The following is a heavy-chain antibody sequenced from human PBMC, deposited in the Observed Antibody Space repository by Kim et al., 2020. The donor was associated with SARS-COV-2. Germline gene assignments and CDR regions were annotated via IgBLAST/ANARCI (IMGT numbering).Heavy chain of an antibody. J-gene: IGHJ6*02. CDR1: GFTFSSYS. Sequence: GGSLRLSCAASGFTFSSYSMHWVRQAPGKGLEWVSDIWYDRSNIYYADSVKGRFTISRDNSKNTLYLQMNSLRAEDTAVYYCARDLEYYDILTGYYPSQGVYYCYGMDVWGQGPTVTV. V-gene: IGHV3-33*01. D-gene: IGHD3-9*01. CDR3: ARDLEYYDILTGYYPSQGVYYCYGMDV. CDR2: IWYDRSNI.